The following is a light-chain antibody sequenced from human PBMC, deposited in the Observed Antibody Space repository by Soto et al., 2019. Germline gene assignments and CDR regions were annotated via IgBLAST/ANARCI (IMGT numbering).Light chain of an antibody. Sequence: EIELTQSPGTLSLSPGERATLSCRASQSVSSSHLAWYQQKRGQAPRLLIYAASSRATGIPDRFSGSGSGTDFTLTISRLESEDFAVYYCQHYGSSPFTFGPGTKVDFK. J-gene: IGKJ3*01. CDR3: QHYGSSPFT. CDR2: AAS. V-gene: IGKV3-20*01. CDR1: QSVSSSH.